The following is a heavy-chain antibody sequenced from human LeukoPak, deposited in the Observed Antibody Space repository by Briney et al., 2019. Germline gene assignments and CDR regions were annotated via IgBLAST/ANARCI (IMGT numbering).Heavy chain of an antibody. CDR3: ASLTGTTYRFDY. CDR1: GGSISSSSYY. CDR2: IYYSGST. V-gene: IGHV4-39*07. D-gene: IGHD1-7*01. J-gene: IGHJ4*02. Sequence: SETLSLTCTVSGGSISSSSYYWGWIRQPPGKGLEWIGSIYYSGSTYYNPSLKSRVTISVDRSKNQFSLKLSSVTAADTAVYYCASLTGTTYRFDYWGQGTLVTVSS.